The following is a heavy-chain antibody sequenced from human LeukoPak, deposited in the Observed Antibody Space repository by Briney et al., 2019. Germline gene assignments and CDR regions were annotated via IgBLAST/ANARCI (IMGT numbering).Heavy chain of an antibody. Sequence: GESLKISCKGSGYSFTSYWIGWVRQMPGKGLEWMGIIYPGDSDTRYSPSFQGQVTISADKSISTAYLQWSSLKASDTAMYYCASTGTLWFGELLASDDAFDIWGQGTMVTVSS. CDR2: IYPGDSDT. J-gene: IGHJ3*02. CDR1: GYSFTSYW. V-gene: IGHV5-51*01. CDR3: ASTGTLWFGELLASDDAFDI. D-gene: IGHD3-10*01.